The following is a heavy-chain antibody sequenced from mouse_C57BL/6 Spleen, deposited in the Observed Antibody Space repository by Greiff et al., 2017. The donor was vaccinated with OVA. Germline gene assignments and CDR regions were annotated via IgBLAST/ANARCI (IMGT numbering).Heavy chain of an antibody. Sequence: VKLQQPGAELVKPGASVKMSCKASGYTFTSYWITWVKQRPGQGLEWIGDIYPGSGSTNYNEKFKSKATLTVDTSSSTAYMQLSSLTSEDSAVYYCALLYYYGSTFYWYFDVWGTGTTVTVSS. CDR1: GYTFTSYW. J-gene: IGHJ1*03. CDR2: IYPGSGST. CDR3: ALLYYYGSTFYWYFDV. D-gene: IGHD1-1*01. V-gene: IGHV1-55*01.